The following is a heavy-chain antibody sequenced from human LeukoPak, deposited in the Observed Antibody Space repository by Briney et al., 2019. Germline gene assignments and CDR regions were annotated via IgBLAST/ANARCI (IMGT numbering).Heavy chain of an antibody. D-gene: IGHD5-24*01. CDR1: GGSISSYN. CDR2: IYYSGST. J-gene: IGHJ3*02. Sequence: SETLSLTCTVSGGSISSYNWSWIRQPPGKGLEWIGYIYYSGSTNYNPSLKSRVTISVDTSKNQFSLKLSSVTAADTAVYYCARDPRRDGYSDAFDIWGQGTMVTVSS. CDR3: ARDPRRDGYSDAFDI. V-gene: IGHV4-59*01.